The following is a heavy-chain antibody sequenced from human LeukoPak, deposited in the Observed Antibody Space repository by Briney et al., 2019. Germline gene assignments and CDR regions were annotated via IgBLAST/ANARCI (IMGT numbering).Heavy chain of an antibody. V-gene: IGHV3-23*01. Sequence: GGSLRLSCAASGFTFSSYSMNWVRQAPGKGLEWVSAISGSGGSTYYADSVKGRFTISRDNSKNTLYLQMNSLRAEDTAVYYCAKDPSSWELIRGYYFDYWGQGTLVTVSS. J-gene: IGHJ4*02. CDR3: AKDPSSWELIRGYYFDY. D-gene: IGHD1-26*01. CDR2: ISGSGGST. CDR1: GFTFSSYS.